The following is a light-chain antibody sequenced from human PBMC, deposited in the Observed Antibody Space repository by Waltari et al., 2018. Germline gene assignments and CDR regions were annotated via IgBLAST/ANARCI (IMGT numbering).Light chain of an antibody. CDR3: QQYYSAPPT. CDR2: WAS. V-gene: IGKV4-1*01. CDR1: QSVLYSSTNKNY. J-gene: IGKJ3*01. Sequence: DIVMTQSPDSLAVSLGERATINCKSSQSVLYSSTNKNYLAWYQQKPGQPPKLLIYWASIRESGVPDRFRGSGSGTDFTLTISSLQAEDVAVYYCQQYYSAPPTFGPGTKVDI.